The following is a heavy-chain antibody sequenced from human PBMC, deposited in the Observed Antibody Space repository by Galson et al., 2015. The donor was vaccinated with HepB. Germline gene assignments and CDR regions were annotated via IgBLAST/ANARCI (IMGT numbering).Heavy chain of an antibody. CDR1: GGSISSSTYY. CDR2: VYYTGNT. J-gene: IGHJ4*02. D-gene: IGHD3-10*01. V-gene: IGHV4-39*07. CDR3: ARVRVYYGSGSYYPLDY. Sequence: LSLTCTVSGGSISSSTYYWGWIRQPPGKGLERIGTVYYTGNTYYNPSLKSRVTISVDTSKNQFSLKLNSVTAADTAVYYCARVRVYYGSGSYYPLDYWGQGTLVTVSS.